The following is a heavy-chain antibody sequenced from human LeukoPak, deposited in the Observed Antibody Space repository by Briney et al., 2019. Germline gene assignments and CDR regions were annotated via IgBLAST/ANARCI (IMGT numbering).Heavy chain of an antibody. CDR3: ARVSSPESGYYFDY. J-gene: IGHJ4*02. V-gene: IGHV3-7*01. D-gene: IGHD3-22*01. CDR2: IKQDGSEK. Sequence: GGSLRLSCAASGFTFSSYWMSWVRQAPGKGLEWVANIKQDGSEKYYVDSVKGRFTISRDNAKNSLYLQMNSLRAEDTAVYYCARVSSPESGYYFDYWGQGTLVTVSS. CDR1: GFTFSSYW.